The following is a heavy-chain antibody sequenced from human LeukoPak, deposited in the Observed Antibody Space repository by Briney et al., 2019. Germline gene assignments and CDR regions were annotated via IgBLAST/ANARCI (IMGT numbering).Heavy chain of an antibody. V-gene: IGHV4-34*01. CDR2: INHSGST. CDR3: ARHYSSGWDFDY. D-gene: IGHD6-19*01. J-gene: IGHJ4*02. CDR1: GGSFSGYY. Sequence: SETLSLTYAVYGGSFSGYYWSWIRQPPGKGLEWIGEINHSGSTNYNPSLKSRVTISVDTSKNQFSLKLSSVTAADTAVYYCARHYSSGWDFDYWGQGTLVTVSS.